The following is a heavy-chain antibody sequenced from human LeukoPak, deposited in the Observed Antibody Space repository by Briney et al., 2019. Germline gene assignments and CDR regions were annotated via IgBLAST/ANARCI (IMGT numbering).Heavy chain of an antibody. V-gene: IGHV5-51*01. CDR3: ARVGNNYFNYYIDV. CDR1: GYRFPAFW. Sequence: GESLKISCNASGYRFPAFWIGLVRQMPGKGLEWMGSIYPGDSDTRYSPSIQGHVTISADASISAAYLQWSGLKASDTAMYYWARVGNNYFNYYIDVWGQGTTVTVSS. D-gene: IGHD5-24*01. CDR2: IYPGDSDT. J-gene: IGHJ6*03.